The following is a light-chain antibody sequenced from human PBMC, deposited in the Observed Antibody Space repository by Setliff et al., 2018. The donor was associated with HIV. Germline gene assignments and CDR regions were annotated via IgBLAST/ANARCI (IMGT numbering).Light chain of an antibody. Sequence: QSALTQPRSVSGPPGQSVTISCTGSCSDVGDYSYVSWYQQHPGKAPKVIIYDVDKRPSGVPERFSASRSGTTASLTISGLQADDEADYYCCSHAGTSFVFGIGTKVTVL. CDR3: CSHAGTSFV. J-gene: IGLJ1*01. CDR1: CSDVGDYSY. CDR2: DVD. V-gene: IGLV2-11*01.